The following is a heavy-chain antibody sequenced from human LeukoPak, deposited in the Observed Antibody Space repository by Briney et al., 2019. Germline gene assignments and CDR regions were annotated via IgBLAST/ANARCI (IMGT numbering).Heavy chain of an antibody. CDR2: ISWNSGSI. CDR3: AKDMSARWLNGMDV. J-gene: IGHJ6*02. Sequence: GGSLRLSCAASGFTFDNYAMHWIRQAPGKGLEWVSGISWNSGSIGNADSVKGRFTISRDNAKNSLYLEMNSLRAEDTALYYCAKDMSARWLNGMDVWGQGTTVTVSS. V-gene: IGHV3-9*01. CDR1: GFTFDNYA. D-gene: IGHD5-24*01.